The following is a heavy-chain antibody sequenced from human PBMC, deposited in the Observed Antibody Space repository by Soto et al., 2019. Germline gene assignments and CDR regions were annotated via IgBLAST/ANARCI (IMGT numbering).Heavy chain of an antibody. J-gene: IGHJ4*02. CDR2: ISYDGSNK. V-gene: IGHV3-30-3*01. D-gene: IGHD2-15*01. CDR1: AFTFSSYS. CDR3: ARDRQKALVVVAATGGFDY. Sequence: VQLVESGGGVVQPGRSLRLSCAASAFTFSSYSMHWVRQAPDMGLEWVAFISYDGSNKCYADSVKGRFTISRDNSKNTLYLQMNSLRAEDTAVYYCARDRQKALVVVAATGGFDYWGQGTLVTVSS.